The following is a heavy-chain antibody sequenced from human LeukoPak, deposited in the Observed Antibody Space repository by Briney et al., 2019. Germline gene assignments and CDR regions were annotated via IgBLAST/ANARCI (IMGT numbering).Heavy chain of an antibody. CDR2: IYYNGST. CDR3: ARHGSVGWFDP. Sequence: PSETLSLTCTVSGGSISSYYWSWVRQPPGKGLEWIGYIYYNGSTNYNPSLKSRVTISVDTSKNQFSLKLSSVTAADTAVYYCARHGSVGWFDPWGQGTLVTVSS. CDR1: GGSISSYY. V-gene: IGHV4-59*08. D-gene: IGHD2-15*01. J-gene: IGHJ5*02.